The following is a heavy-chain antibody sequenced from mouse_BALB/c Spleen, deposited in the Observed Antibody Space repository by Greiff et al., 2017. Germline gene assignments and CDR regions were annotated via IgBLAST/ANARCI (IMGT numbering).Heavy chain of an antibody. CDR1: GFTFSSYA. J-gene: IGHJ4*01. CDR2: ISSGGSYT. V-gene: IGHV5-9-4*01. Sequence: EVKVVESGGGLVKPGGSLKLSCAASGFTFSSYAMSWVRQSPEKRLEWVAEISSGGSYTYYPDTVTGRFTISRDNAKNTLYLEMSSLRSEDTAMYYCARDYRYDVDYYAMDYWGQGTSVTVSS. CDR3: ARDYRYDVDYYAMDY. D-gene: IGHD2-14*01.